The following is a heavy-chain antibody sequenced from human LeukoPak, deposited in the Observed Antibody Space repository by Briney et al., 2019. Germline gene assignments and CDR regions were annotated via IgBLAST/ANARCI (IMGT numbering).Heavy chain of an antibody. Sequence: GGSLRLSCAASGFTFSNSAMTWVRQAPGKGLEWVSSIGGGGSSYYAGSVKGRFTISRDNSKNTLYLQMNSLRAEDTAIFYCVKGVPMVRGSREFDFWGQGTLVTVSS. CDR3: VKGVPMVRGSREFDF. D-gene: IGHD3-10*01. J-gene: IGHJ4*02. CDR1: GFTFSNSA. V-gene: IGHV3-23*01. CDR2: IGGGGSS.